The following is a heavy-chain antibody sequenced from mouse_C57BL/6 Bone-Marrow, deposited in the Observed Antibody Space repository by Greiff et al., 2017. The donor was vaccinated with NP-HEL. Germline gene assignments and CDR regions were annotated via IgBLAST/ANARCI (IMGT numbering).Heavy chain of an antibody. CDR3: ARTYGSSHYYAMDY. CDR1: GYTFTSYW. D-gene: IGHD1-1*01. Sequence: QVQLKESGAELVKPGASVKMSCKASGYTFTSYWITWVKQRPGQGLEWIGDIYPGSGSTYYNEKFKSKATMTVDTSSSTAYMQLSSLTSEDSAVYYCARTYGSSHYYAMDYWGQGTSVTVSA. V-gene: IGHV1-55*01. CDR2: IYPGSGST. J-gene: IGHJ4*01.